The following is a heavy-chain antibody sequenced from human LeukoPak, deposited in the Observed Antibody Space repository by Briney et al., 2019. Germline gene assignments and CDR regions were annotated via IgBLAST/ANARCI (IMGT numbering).Heavy chain of an antibody. Sequence: PGGSLRLSCAASGFTFSSYAMSWVRQAPGKGLEWVSAISGSGGSTYYADSVKGRFTISRDNSKNTLYLQMNSLRAEDTAVYYCATRCSGGSCYPPFDYRGQGTLVTVSS. V-gene: IGHV3-23*01. J-gene: IGHJ4*02. CDR1: GFTFSSYA. D-gene: IGHD2-15*01. CDR3: ATRCSGGSCYPPFDY. CDR2: ISGSGGST.